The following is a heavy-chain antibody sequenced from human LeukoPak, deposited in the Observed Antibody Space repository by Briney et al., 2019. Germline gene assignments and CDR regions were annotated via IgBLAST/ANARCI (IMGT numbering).Heavy chain of an antibody. D-gene: IGHD1-26*01. J-gene: IGHJ4*02. CDR2: IYYSGST. Sequence: SETLSLTCTVSGGSISSSSYYWGWIRQPPGKGLEWIGSIYYSGSTYYTPSLKSRVTISVDTSKNQFSLKLSSVTAADTAVYYCARKRRELLTDYWGQGTLVTVSS. V-gene: IGHV4-39*07. CDR1: GGSISSSSYY. CDR3: ARKRRELLTDY.